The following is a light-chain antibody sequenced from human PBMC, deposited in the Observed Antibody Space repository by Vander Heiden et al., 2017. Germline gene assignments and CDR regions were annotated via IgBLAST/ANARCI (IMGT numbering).Light chain of an antibody. V-gene: IGLV1-40*01. Sequence: QSVLTQPPSVSGAPGQRVTISCTGSSSNIGAGYDVHWYQQLPGTAPKLLIYGNSNRPSGVPDRFSGSKSGTSASLAITGLQAEDEADYYCQSYDSSVVFGGGTKLTGL. CDR2: GNS. CDR1: SSNIGAGYD. CDR3: QSYDSSVV. J-gene: IGLJ2*01.